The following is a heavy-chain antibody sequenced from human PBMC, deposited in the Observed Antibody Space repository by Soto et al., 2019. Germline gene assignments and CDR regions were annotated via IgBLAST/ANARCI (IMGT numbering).Heavy chain of an antibody. Sequence: PSETLSLTCTVSGGSISSNNYHWGWIRQPPGKGLEWIGTIYYSRTTYYNPSLKSRVTISVDTSKNQFSLKLSSVTAADTAVYYCARDKAGGGELNWFDPWGQGTLVTVSS. CDR1: GGSISSNNYH. D-gene: IGHD2-21*01. CDR2: IYYSRTT. J-gene: IGHJ5*02. CDR3: ARDKAGGGELNWFDP. V-gene: IGHV4-39*07.